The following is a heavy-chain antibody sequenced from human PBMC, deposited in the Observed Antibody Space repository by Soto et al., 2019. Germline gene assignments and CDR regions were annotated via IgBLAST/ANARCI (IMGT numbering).Heavy chain of an antibody. CDR2: IYYSGST. J-gene: IGHJ6*02. D-gene: IGHD3-10*01. CDR1: GGSISSGGYY. CDR3: ARYMIYNGSGSYYKSYYYYYGMDV. V-gene: IGHV4-31*11. Sequence: SETLSLTCAVSGGSISSGGYYWSWIRQHPGKGLEWIGYIYYSGSTYYNPSLKSRVTISVDTSKNQFSLKLSSVTAADTAVYYCARYMIYNGSGSYYKSYYYYYGMDVWGQGTTVTVSS.